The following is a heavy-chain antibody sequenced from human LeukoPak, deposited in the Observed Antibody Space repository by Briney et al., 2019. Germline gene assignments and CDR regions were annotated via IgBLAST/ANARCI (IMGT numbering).Heavy chain of an antibody. CDR2: ISYDGSNK. Sequence: GRSLRLSCGASGFTFSSYGMPWVRQAPGKGLEWVAVISYDGSNKYYADSVKGRFTISRDNSKNTLYLQMNSLRAEDTAVYYCAKGSGYDYWGQGTLVTVSS. D-gene: IGHD3-22*01. J-gene: IGHJ4*02. CDR1: GFTFSSYG. V-gene: IGHV3-30*18. CDR3: AKGSGYDY.